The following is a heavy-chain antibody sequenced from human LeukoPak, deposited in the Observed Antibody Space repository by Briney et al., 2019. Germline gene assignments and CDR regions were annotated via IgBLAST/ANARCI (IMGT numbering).Heavy chain of an antibody. J-gene: IGHJ4*02. Sequence: SETLSLTCAVYGGSFSGYCWSWIRQPPGKGLEWIGEINHSGSTNYNPSLKSRVTISVDTSKNQFSLRLSSVTAADTAVCYCARGWTSGWYGANFDYWGQGTLVTVSS. CDR1: GGSFSGYC. V-gene: IGHV4-34*01. D-gene: IGHD6-19*01. CDR3: ARGWTSGWYGANFDY. CDR2: INHSGST.